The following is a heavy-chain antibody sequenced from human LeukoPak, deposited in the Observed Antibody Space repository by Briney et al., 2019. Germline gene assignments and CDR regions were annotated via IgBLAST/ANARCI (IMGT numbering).Heavy chain of an antibody. J-gene: IGHJ6*03. V-gene: IGHV3-30*04. CDR1: GFTFTSLP. Sequence: PGGSLRLSCAASGFTFTSLPLHWVRQAPGKGLEWVAVSSNHGSDEYYADSVKGRFTISRDNSKNTLYLQMNSLRAEDTAVYYCAKEPYYYDSSRPGSYYYMDVWGKGTTVTVSS. CDR2: SSNHGSDE. D-gene: IGHD3-22*01. CDR3: AKEPYYYDSSRPGSYYYMDV.